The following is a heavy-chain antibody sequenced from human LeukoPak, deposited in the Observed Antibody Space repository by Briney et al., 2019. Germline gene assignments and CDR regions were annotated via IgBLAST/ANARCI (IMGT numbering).Heavy chain of an antibody. V-gene: IGHV4-34*01. Sequence: SETLSLTCAVYGGSFSGYYWRWIRQPPGKGREWLGEINHSGSTIYNPSLKSRGSISEDTSKNQYSLMLSSVNAADTAVYYCASGYRIDDYVWWSYRYTDDAFDIWGQGTMVTVSS. CDR1: GGSFSGYY. D-gene: IGHD3-16*02. CDR2: INHSGST. J-gene: IGHJ3*02. CDR3: ASGYRIDDYVWWSYRYTDDAFDI.